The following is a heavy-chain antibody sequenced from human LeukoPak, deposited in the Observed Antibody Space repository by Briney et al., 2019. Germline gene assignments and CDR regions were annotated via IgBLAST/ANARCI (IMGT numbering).Heavy chain of an antibody. CDR3: ARRDYGGNSYFDY. CDR1: GYRFSDYS. V-gene: IGHV5-51*01. Sequence: GESLKISCMGSGYRFSDYSIGWVRLMPGKGLEWMGIIYPGDSDTRYSPSFQGQVTISADKSISTAFLQWSSLKASDTAIYYCARRDYGGNSYFDYWGQGTLVTVSS. J-gene: IGHJ4*02. D-gene: IGHD4-23*01. CDR2: IYPGDSDT.